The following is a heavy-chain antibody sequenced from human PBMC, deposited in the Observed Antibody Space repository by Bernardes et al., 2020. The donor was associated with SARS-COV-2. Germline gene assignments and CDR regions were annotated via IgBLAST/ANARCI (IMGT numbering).Heavy chain of an antibody. V-gene: IGHV3-23*01. D-gene: IGHD2-8*02. J-gene: IGHJ4*02. CDR1: GFTLSSNA. CDR3: AKDFFWWQLDY. CDR2: IGSDGNT. Sequence: GGSLRLSCAASGFTLSSNAMTWVRQAPGKGLEWVAGIGSDGNTQYADSVRGRFTISRDNSKNMLYLQKNSRRCEDTAVNYCAKDFFWWQLDYCGQGALVTATS.